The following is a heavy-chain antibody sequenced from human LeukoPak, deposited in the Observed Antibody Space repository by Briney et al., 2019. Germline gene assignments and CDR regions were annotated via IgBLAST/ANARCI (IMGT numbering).Heavy chain of an antibody. CDR2: IYYSGST. CDR3: AREAYSSGWSFDY. J-gene: IGHJ4*02. CDR1: GGSISTYY. D-gene: IGHD6-19*01. Sequence: PSETLSLTCTVSGGSISTYYWSWLRQPPGKGLERIGYIYYSGSTNYNPSLKSRVTISVDTSKNQFSLKLSSVTAADTAVYYCAREAYSSGWSFDYWGQGTLVTVSS. V-gene: IGHV4-59*01.